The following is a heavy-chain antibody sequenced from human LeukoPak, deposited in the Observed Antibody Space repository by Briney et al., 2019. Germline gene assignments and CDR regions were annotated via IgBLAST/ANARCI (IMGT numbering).Heavy chain of an antibody. D-gene: IGHD1-26*01. J-gene: IGHJ4*02. CDR3: AKTILGSYYPFDY. CDR2: ISGSGGST. V-gene: IGHV3-23*01. CDR1: GFTFSSYA. Sequence: GGSLRLSCAASGFTFSSYAMSWVRQAPGKRLEWVSTISGSGGSTHYADSVKGRFTISRDNSKNTLYLQMNSLRAEDTAVYYCAKTILGSYYPFDYWGQGTLVTVSS.